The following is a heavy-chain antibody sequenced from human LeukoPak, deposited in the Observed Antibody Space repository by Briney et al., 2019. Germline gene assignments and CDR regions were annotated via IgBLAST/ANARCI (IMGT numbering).Heavy chain of an antibody. V-gene: IGHV4-59*01. J-gene: IGHJ4*02. CDR2: IYYSGNT. CDR1: GGSMNTYY. Sequence: SETLSLTCTVSGGSMNTYYWSWIRQPPGKGLEWIGNIYYSGNTNYNPSLKSRVTISVDTSKNQFSLRLGSVTAADTAAYYCARRRDRYYFDYWGQGTLVTVSS. CDR3: ARRRDRYYFDY.